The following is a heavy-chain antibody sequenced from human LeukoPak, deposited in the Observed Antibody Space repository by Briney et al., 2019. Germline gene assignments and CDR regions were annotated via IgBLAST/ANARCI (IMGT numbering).Heavy chain of an antibody. V-gene: IGHV1-8*01. CDR2: MGPNNGNT. CDR3: ARGRKTGTRVAVDI. CDR1: GYTFTSYG. Sequence: ASVTVSCRASGYTFTSYGINWVRQAPGQGLEWMGWMGPNNGNTGYAQKFQGRVTITRNTSISTAYMELSSLRSEDTAVYYCARGRKTGTRVAVDIWGQGTMVTVSS. J-gene: IGHJ3*02.